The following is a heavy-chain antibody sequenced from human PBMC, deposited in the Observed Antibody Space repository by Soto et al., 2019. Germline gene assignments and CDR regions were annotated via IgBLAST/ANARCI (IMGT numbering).Heavy chain of an antibody. CDR3: ASPPRATVTDNIFDY. V-gene: IGHV3-23*01. J-gene: IGHJ4*02. Sequence: LRLSCAASGLTCNSYAMSWVRQAPGKGLEWVSAISGSDGSTYYADSVKGRFTISRDNSKNTLYLQMSSLRAEDTAVYYCASPPRATVTDNIFDYWGQGTLVTVSS. D-gene: IGHD4-17*01. CDR1: GLTCNSYA. CDR2: ISGSDGST.